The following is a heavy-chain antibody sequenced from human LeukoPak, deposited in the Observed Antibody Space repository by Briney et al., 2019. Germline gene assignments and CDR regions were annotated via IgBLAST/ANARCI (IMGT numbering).Heavy chain of an antibody. CDR2: IYHSGST. Sequence: SETLSLTCTVSGYSISSGYYWGWIRPPPGKGLEWSGNIYHSGSTYYNPSLKSRVTMSVDTSKNQFSLKLSSVTAADTAVYYCARTRGSSSSFDYWGQGTLVTVSS. D-gene: IGHD6-6*01. CDR1: GYSISSGYY. J-gene: IGHJ4*02. V-gene: IGHV4-38-2*02. CDR3: ARTRGSSSSFDY.